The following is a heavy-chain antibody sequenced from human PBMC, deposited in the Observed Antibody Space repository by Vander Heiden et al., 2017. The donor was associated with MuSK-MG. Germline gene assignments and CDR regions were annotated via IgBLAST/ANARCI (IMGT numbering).Heavy chain of an antibody. V-gene: IGHV3-33*01. J-gene: IGHJ4*02. D-gene: IGHD5-12*01. CDR1: AFTFSSYG. Sequence: QVQLVESGGGVVQPGRSLRPPCAASAFTFSSYGMHWVRQAPGKGLEWVAVIWYDGSNKYYADSVKGRFTISRDNSKNTLYLQMNSLRAEDTAVYYCARGPDIVATMGGYFDYWGQGTLVTVSS. CDR3: ARGPDIVATMGGYFDY. CDR2: IWYDGSNK.